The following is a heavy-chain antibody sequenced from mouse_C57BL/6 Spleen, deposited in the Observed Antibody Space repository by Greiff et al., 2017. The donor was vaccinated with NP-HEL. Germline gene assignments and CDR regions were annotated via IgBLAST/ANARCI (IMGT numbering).Heavy chain of an antibody. CDR2: IYPRSGNT. Sequence: QVQLKESGAELARPGASVKLSCTASGYTFTSYGISWVKQRTGQGLEWIGEIYPRSGNTYYNEKFKGKATLTADKASSTAYMELRRLTSDDAAVDFCARSYYYGSSYNAMDYWGQGTSVTVSS. D-gene: IGHD1-1*01. CDR1: GYTFTSYG. J-gene: IGHJ4*01. CDR3: ARSYYYGSSYNAMDY. V-gene: IGHV1-81*01.